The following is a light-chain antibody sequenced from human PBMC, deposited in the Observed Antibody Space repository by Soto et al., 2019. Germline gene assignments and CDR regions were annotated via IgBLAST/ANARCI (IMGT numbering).Light chain of an antibody. CDR1: QSVRSH. Sequence: EIVLTQSPVTLSLSPGESATLSCRASQSVRSHLVWYQQKPGQPPRLLIYDASYRATGIPARFSGSGSGTHFTLTISSLEPEDXXXXXXXXRXXWPITFGGGTKVEIK. V-gene: IGKV3-11*01. CDR2: DAS. J-gene: IGKJ4*01. CDR3: XXRXXWPIT.